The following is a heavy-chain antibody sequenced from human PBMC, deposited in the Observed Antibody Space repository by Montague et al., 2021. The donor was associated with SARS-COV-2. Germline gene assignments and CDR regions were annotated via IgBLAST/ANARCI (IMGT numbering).Heavy chain of an antibody. V-gene: IGHV2-5*02. D-gene: IGHD3-3*01. J-gene: IGHJ5*02. CDR3: ALRRDIYDFWSGYYTVQKYDAFNWFDP. CDR1: GFSLSTTGVG. CDR2: IYWDDDK. Sequence: PALVKPTQTLTLTCTFSGFSLSTTGVGVGWIRQPPGKALEWLALIYWDDDKRYSPSLKTRLAITNDTSKNQVVLTMTNMDPVDTATYYCALRRDIYDFWSGYYTVQKYDAFNWFDPWGQGTLVTVSS.